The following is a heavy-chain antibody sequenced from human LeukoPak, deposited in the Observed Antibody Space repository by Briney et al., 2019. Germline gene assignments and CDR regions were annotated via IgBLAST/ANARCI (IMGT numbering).Heavy chain of an antibody. V-gene: IGHV3-49*04. CDR2: IRSKAYGGTT. D-gene: IGHD3-22*01. J-gene: IGHJ1*01. CDR3: TRVDRYYYDTRSAEYFQH. CDR1: GFTFGDYA. Sequence: PGGSLRLSCTASGFTFGDYAMSWVRQAPGKGLEWVGFIRSKAYGGTTEYAASVKGRFTISRDDSTSIAYLQMNSLKTEDTAVYYCTRVDRYYYDTRSAEYFQHWGQGTLVTVSS.